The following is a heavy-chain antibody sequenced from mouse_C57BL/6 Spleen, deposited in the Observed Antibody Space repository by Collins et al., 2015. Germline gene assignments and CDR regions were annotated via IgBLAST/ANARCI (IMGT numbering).Heavy chain of an antibody. CDR3: TTGGRYDY. CDR2: IDPENGDT. CDR1: GFNIKGDY. D-gene: IGHD2-14*01. J-gene: IGHJ2*01. Sequence: EVQLQQSGAELVRPGASVKLSCTASGFNIKGDYMHWVKQRPEQGLEWIGWIDPENGDTEYASKFQGKATITADTSSNTAYLQLSSLTSEDTAVYYCTTGGRYDYWGQGTTLTVSS. V-gene: IGHV14-4*01.